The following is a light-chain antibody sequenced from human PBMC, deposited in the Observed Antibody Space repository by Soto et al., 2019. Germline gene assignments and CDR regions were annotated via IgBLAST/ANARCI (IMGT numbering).Light chain of an antibody. Sequence: QSALTQPASVSGSPGQSITISCTGTSSDVGGYNYVSWYQQHPDKAPKLMIYLVSNRPSGISDRFSGSKSDNTASLTISGLQAEDEADYYFTSWTSSSTYVFGTGTKLTVL. CDR1: SSDVGGYNY. CDR2: LVS. J-gene: IGLJ1*01. CDR3: TSWTSSSTYV. V-gene: IGLV2-14*01.